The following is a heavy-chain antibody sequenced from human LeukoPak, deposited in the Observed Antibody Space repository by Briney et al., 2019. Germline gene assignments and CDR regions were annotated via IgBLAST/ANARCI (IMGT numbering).Heavy chain of an antibody. CDR1: GFPLTTPEVG. J-gene: IGHJ4*02. V-gene: IGHV4-30-4*08. CDR2: IYYSGST. Sequence: ESGPTLVNPTQTLTLTCTFSGFPLTTPEVGVGWIRQPPGKGLEWIGYIYYSGSTYYNPSLKSRVTISVDTSKNQFSLKLSSVTAADTAVYYCARCEEYFDYWGQGTLVTVSS. CDR3: ARCEEYFDY.